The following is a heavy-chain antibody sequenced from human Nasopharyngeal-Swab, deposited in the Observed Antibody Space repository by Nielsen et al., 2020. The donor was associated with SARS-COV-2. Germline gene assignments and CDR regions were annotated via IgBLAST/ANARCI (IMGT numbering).Heavy chain of an antibody. Sequence: WIRQPPGKGLEWIRIIYYSGSNYYNPSLKRRVTISVDTSKNQFSLKLSSLTAADTAVYYCANTQWLGRDYFDYWGQGTLVTVSS. V-gene: IGHV4-39*01. CDR2: IYYSGSN. CDR3: ANTQWLGRDYFDY. D-gene: IGHD6-19*01. J-gene: IGHJ4*02.